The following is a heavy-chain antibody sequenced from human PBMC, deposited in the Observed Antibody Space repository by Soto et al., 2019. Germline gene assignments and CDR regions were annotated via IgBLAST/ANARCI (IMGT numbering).Heavy chain of an antibody. CDR1: EVNFTNYW. Sequence: GEPMKISSKFSEVNFTNYWIGWVRQMHGKGLEWMGIIYPGDSDTRYSPSFQGQVTISADKSISTAYLQWSSLKASDTAMYYCASFEAAGTYYYVMDVWVQGTTVTVSS. J-gene: IGHJ6*02. V-gene: IGHV5-51*01. CDR3: ASFEAAGTYYYVMDV. CDR2: IYPGDSDT. D-gene: IGHD6-13*01.